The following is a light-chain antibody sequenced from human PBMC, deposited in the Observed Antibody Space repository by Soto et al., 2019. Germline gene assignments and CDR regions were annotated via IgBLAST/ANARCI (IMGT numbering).Light chain of an antibody. V-gene: IGLV2-14*01. Sequence: QSVLTQPASLSGSPGQSITLSCTGTSNDIGSYNYVSWFHQHPDKAPKLIIYEVTNLPSGISTRLSGSKSGNTASLTISGLQAEDEAHYYCSSYRFSTTLRVFGGGTKLTV. J-gene: IGLJ3*02. CDR2: EVT. CDR1: SNDIGSYNY. CDR3: SSYRFSTTLRV.